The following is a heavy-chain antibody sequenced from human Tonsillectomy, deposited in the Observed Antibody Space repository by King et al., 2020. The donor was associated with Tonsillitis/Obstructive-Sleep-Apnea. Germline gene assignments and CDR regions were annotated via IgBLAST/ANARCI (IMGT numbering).Heavy chain of an antibody. V-gene: IGHV3-9*01. J-gene: IGHJ4*02. Sequence: VQLVESGGGLVQPGRSLRLSCAASGFTFGDYAMHWVRQAPGKGLEWVSSISWNSDNIDYGDSVKGRFTISRDNAKDSLYLQMNSLRAEDTAVYYCAKGGCSTISCYNLGYWGQGTLVTVSS. CDR1: GFTFGDYA. CDR3: AKGGCSTISCYNLGY. D-gene: IGHD2-2*01. CDR2: ISWNSDNI.